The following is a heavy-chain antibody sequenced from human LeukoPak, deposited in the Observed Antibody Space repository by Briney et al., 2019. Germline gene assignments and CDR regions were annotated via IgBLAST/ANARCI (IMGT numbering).Heavy chain of an antibody. CDR2: ISGSGGST. D-gene: IGHD6-13*01. V-gene: IGHV3-23*01. CDR1: GFTFSSYA. Sequence: GGSLRLSCAASGFTFSSYAMSWVRQAPGKGLEWVSAISGSGGSTYYTDSVKGRFTISRDNSKNTLFLQMNSLRAEDTAMYYCARVGYSSSRANFDYWGQGTLVTVSS. J-gene: IGHJ4*02. CDR3: ARVGYSSSRANFDY.